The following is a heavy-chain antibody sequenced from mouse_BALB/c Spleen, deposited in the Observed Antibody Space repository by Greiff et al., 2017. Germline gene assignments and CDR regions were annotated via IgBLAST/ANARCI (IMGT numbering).Heavy chain of an antibody. J-gene: IGHJ2*01. Sequence: EVQLVESGPGLVKPSQSLSLTCSVTGYSITSGYYWNWIRQFPGNKLEWMGYISYDGSNNYNPSLKNRISITRDTSKNQFFLKLNSVTTEDTATYYCARHYYGYSLDYWGQGTTLTVSS. CDR1: GYSITSGYY. V-gene: IGHV3-6*02. CDR2: ISYDGSN. CDR3: ARHYYGYSLDY. D-gene: IGHD1-2*01.